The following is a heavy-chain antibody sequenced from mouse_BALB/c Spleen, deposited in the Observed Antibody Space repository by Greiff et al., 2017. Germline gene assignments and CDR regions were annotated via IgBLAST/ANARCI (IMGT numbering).Heavy chain of an antibody. Sequence: EVQLVESGPGLVKPSQSLSLTCTVTGYSITSDYAWNWIRQFPGNKLEWMGYISYSGSTSYNPSLKSRISITRDTSKNQFFLQLNSVTTEDTATYYCARSLATSWYFDVWGAGTTVTVSS. CDR3: ARSLATSWYFDV. V-gene: IGHV3-2*02. CDR1: GYSITSDYA. J-gene: IGHJ1*01. D-gene: IGHD3-1*01. CDR2: ISYSGST.